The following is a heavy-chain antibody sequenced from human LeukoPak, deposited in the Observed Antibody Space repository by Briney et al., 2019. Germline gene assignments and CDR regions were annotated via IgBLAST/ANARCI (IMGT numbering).Heavy chain of an antibody. CDR1: GFTFSSCA. CDR3: AKLPYDTPDYELDY. V-gene: IGHV3-23*01. D-gene: IGHD3-16*01. CDR2: LSGAGTST. Sequence: GGSLRLSCAASGFTFSSCAMTWVRQAPGKGREWVAALSGAGTSTYYADLVMGRLTLSRDNSKSTLYLQVSSLSAEDTAVYYCAKLPYDTPDYELDYWGQGTLVTVAS. J-gene: IGHJ4*02.